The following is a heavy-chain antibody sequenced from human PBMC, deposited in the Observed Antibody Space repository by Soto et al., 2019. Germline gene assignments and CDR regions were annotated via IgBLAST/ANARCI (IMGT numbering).Heavy chain of an antibody. CDR1: GYSFTSYW. J-gene: IGHJ6*02. D-gene: IGHD3-3*01. CDR2: IYPGDSDT. V-gene: IGHV5-51*01. Sequence: GESLKISCKGSGYSFTSYWIGWVRQMPGKGLELMGIIYPGDSDTRYSPSFQGQVTISADKSISTAYLQWSSLKASDTAMYYCARGGEYDFWSGYYSSSYYYYGMDVWGQGTTVTVSS. CDR3: ARGGEYDFWSGYYSSSYYYYGMDV.